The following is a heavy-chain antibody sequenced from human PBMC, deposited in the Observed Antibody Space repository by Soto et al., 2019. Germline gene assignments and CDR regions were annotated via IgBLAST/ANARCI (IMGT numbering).Heavy chain of an antibody. D-gene: IGHD3-10*01. CDR3: ARSSMVPVDYFDF. J-gene: IGHJ4*02. CDR1: GFTFSSYG. V-gene: IGHV3-30*03. Sequence: GGSLRLSCAASGFTFSSYGMRWVRHAPGKGLEWVAVISYDGSNKYYADSVKGRFTISRDNSKNLFSLKMNSVTAADTAVYYCARSSMVPVDYFDFWGQGTVVTVSS. CDR2: ISYDGSNK.